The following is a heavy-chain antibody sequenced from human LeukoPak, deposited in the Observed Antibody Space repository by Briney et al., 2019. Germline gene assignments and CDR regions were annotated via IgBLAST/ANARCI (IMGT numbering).Heavy chain of an antibody. Sequence: GGSLRLXCAAPGFTFDDYAMHWVRQAPGKGLEWVSGISWNSGSIGYADSVKGRFTISRDNAKNSLYLQMNSLRAEDMALYYCAKGGAVTTLPFDYWGQGTLVTVSS. J-gene: IGHJ4*02. V-gene: IGHV3-9*03. CDR2: ISWNSGSI. CDR1: GFTFDDYA. D-gene: IGHD4-17*01. CDR3: AKGGAVTTLPFDY.